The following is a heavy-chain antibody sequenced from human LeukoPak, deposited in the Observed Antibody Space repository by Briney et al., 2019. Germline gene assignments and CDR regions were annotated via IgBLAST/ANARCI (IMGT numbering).Heavy chain of an antibody. Sequence: SQTLSLTCTVSGGSISSGSYYWSWIRQPAGKGLEWIGCIYTSGSTNYNPSLKSRVTISVDTSKNQFSLKLSSVTAADTAVYYCARVLGYCSSTSCHTADYWGQGTLVTVSS. CDR3: ARVLGYCSSTSCHTADY. V-gene: IGHV4-61*02. CDR1: GGSISSGSYY. CDR2: IYTSGST. J-gene: IGHJ4*02. D-gene: IGHD2-2*01.